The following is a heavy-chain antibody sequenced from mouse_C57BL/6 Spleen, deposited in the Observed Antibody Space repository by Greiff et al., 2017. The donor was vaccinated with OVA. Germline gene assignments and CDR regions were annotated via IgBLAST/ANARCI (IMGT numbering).Heavy chain of an antibody. CDR1: GYTFTDYY. V-gene: IGHV1-19*01. J-gene: IGHJ1*03. CDR3: AREGYGSSRGYFDV. Sequence: VQLQQSGPVLVKPGASVKMSCKASGYTFTDYYMNWVKQSHGKSLEWIGVINPYNGGTSYNQKFKGKATLTVDKSSSTAYMELNSLTSEDSAVYYCAREGYGSSRGYFDVWGTGTTVTVSS. D-gene: IGHD1-1*01. CDR2: INPYNGGT.